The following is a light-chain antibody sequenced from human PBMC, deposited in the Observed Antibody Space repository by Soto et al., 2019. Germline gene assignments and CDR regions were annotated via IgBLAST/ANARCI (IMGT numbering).Light chain of an antibody. Sequence: DVQMTQSPSTLSASVGDRVTITCRASQGISSWLAWYQQKPGKAPKLLIYDASDLESGVPSMFSGSGSGTEFTLTISSLQPDDFATYYCQQYQGYPFTFGPGTKVDIK. V-gene: IGKV1-5*01. CDR1: QGISSW. CDR2: DAS. J-gene: IGKJ3*01. CDR3: QQYQGYPFT.